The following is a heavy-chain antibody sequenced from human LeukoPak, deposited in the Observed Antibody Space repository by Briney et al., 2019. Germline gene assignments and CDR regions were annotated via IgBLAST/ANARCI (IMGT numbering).Heavy chain of an antibody. J-gene: IGHJ4*02. V-gene: IGHV3-7*01. CDR2: IKKDGSET. D-gene: IGHD3-10*01. CDR3: AKLAKYFYGSETYYFFEH. Sequence: GGSLRLSCAASGFTFSSHWMSWVRPAPGKGLEWVANIKKDGSETYYVDSVKGRFTLSRDNAKSSLYLQMNSLRVEDTAVYYCAKLAKYFYGSETYYFFEHWGQGTPVTASS. CDR1: GFTFSSHW.